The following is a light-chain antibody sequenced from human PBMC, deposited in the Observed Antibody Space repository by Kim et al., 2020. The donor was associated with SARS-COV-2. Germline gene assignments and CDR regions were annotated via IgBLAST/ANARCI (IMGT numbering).Light chain of an antibody. Sequence: DIVMTQSPLSLPVTPGEPASISCRSSQSLLHRNGYNYLDWYLQKPGQSPQLLIYLGSNRASGVPDRFSGSGSATDFTLKISRVEAEDVGVFYCMQALQTPPTFGQGTKLEI. CDR1: QSLLHRNGYNY. V-gene: IGKV2-28*01. CDR2: LGS. CDR3: MQALQTPPT. J-gene: IGKJ2*01.